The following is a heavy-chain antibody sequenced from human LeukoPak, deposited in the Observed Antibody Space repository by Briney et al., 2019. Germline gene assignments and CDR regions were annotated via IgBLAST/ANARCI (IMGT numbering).Heavy chain of an antibody. Sequence: SVKVSCKASGGTFSGYAISWVRQAPGQGLEWMGGIIPIFGTANYAQKFQGRVTITADESTSTAYMELSSLRSEDTAVYYCAIRMEARFNYYYYGMDVWGQGTTVTVSS. CDR2: IIPIFGTA. J-gene: IGHJ6*02. CDR1: GGTFSGYA. CDR3: AIRMEARFNYYYYGMDV. D-gene: IGHD1-1*01. V-gene: IGHV1-69*13.